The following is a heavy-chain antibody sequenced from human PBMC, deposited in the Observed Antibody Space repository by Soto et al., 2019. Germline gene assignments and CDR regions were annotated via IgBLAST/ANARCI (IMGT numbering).Heavy chain of an antibody. CDR1: GDSISRDY. CDR3: AREYTETVDGHTPYYFEY. J-gene: IGHJ4*02. V-gene: IGHV4-4*07. CDR2: MYIGEDT. Sequence: PSETLSLTCSVSGDSISRDYWSWIWQSPRQGLERIGRMYIGEDTNYNPSLKSRVTMSMDTSKNQLYLKLSPVTAADTAVYYCAREYTETVDGHTPYYFEYWGQGTRVTVSS. D-gene: IGHD6-19*01.